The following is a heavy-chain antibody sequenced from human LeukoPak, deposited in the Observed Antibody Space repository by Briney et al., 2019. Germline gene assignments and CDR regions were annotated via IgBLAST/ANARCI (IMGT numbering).Heavy chain of an antibody. CDR1: GFTFSSYS. Sequence: GGSLRLSYAASGFTFSSYSMNWVRQAPGKGLEWVSSISSSSSYIYYADSVKGRFTISRDNAKNSLYPQINSLRVEDTAVYYCARETSSWYPMDSWGQGTLVTVSS. CDR3: ARETSSWYPMDS. CDR2: ISSSSSYI. J-gene: IGHJ4*02. V-gene: IGHV3-21*01. D-gene: IGHD6-13*01.